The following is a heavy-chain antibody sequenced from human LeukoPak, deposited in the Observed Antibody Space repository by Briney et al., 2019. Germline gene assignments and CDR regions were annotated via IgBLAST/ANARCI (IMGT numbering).Heavy chain of an antibody. Sequence: GGSLRLSCAASGFTFSSYSMNWVRQAPGKGLKWVSSISSSSSYIYYADSVKGRFTISRDNAKNSLYLQMNSLRAEDTAVYYCARDRDSGYDPYYYYGMDVWGHGTTVTVSS. D-gene: IGHD5-12*01. V-gene: IGHV3-21*01. CDR3: ARDRDSGYDPYYYYGMDV. CDR2: ISSSSSYI. CDR1: GFTFSSYS. J-gene: IGHJ6*02.